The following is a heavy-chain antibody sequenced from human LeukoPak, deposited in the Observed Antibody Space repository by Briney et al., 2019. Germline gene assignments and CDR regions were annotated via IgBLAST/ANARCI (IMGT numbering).Heavy chain of an antibody. Sequence: PSETLSLTYTVSGGSISSYYWSWIRQPPGKGLEWIGYIYYSGSTNYNPSLKSRVTISVDTSKNQFSLKLSSVTAADTAVYYCARQVLLWFGELEDNWFDPWGQGTLVTVSS. D-gene: IGHD3-10*01. J-gene: IGHJ5*02. CDR3: ARQVLLWFGELEDNWFDP. V-gene: IGHV4-59*08. CDR1: GGSISSYY. CDR2: IYYSGST.